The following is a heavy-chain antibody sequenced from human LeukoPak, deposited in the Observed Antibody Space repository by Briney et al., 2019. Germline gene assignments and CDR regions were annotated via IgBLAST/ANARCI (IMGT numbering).Heavy chain of an antibody. Sequence: SETLSLTCTVSGGSISSSSYYWGWIRQPPGKGLEWIGSIYYSGITYYNPSLKSRVTISVDTSKNQFSLKLSSVTAADTAVYYCARHYYDFWSGYYTGFDYWGQGTLVTVSS. CDR2: IYYSGIT. J-gene: IGHJ4*02. D-gene: IGHD3-3*01. CDR1: GGSISSSSYY. V-gene: IGHV4-39*01. CDR3: ARHYYDFWSGYYTGFDY.